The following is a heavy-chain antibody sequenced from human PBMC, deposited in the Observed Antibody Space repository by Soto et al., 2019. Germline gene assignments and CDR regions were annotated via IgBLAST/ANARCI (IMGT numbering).Heavy chain of an antibody. Sequence: EVQLVESGGGLVQPGRSLRLSCAASGFTFDDYAMHWVRQAPGKGLEWVSGISWNSGSIGYADSVKGRFTISRDNAKNSLYLQMNRLRAEDTALYYCAKEGRNVLPPYYYYYGMDVWGQGTTVTVSS. J-gene: IGHJ6*02. CDR2: ISWNSGSI. CDR1: GFTFDDYA. D-gene: IGHD1-1*01. CDR3: AKEGRNVLPPYYYYYGMDV. V-gene: IGHV3-9*01.